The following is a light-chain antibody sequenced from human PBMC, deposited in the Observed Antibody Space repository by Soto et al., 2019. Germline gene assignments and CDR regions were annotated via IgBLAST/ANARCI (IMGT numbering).Light chain of an antibody. CDR3: QQYYSYPHT. J-gene: IGKJ4*01. CDR2: AAS. V-gene: IGKV1-8*01. CDR1: QGISSY. Sequence: AIRMTQSPSSLSASTGDRFSITCRASQGISSYLAWYQQKPGKAPKLLIYAASTLQSGVPSRFSGSGSGTDFTLTISCLQSEDFATYYCQQYYSYPHTFGGGTKVDI.